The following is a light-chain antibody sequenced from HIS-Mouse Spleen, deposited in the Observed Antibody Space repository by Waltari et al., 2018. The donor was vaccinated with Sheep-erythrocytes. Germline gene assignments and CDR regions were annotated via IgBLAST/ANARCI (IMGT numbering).Light chain of an antibody. CDR3: CSYAGSSTPWV. J-gene: IGLJ3*02. V-gene: IGLV2-23*01. CDR1: SSDVGSYNL. CDR2: EGS. Sequence: QSALTQPASVSGSPGQSITISCTGTSSDVGSYNLVSWYQQHPGKAPKLMIYEGSKRPSRVSNRFSDSKSGNTASRTISGLQDEDEADYYCCSYAGSSTPWVFGGGTKLTVL.